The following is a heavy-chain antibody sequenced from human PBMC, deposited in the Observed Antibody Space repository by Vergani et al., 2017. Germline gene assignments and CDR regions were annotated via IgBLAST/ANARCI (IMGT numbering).Heavy chain of an antibody. CDR1: GFTFSSYA. D-gene: IGHD2-15*01. J-gene: IGHJ5*02. CDR3: AKGVRAPIVYNWFDP. V-gene: IGHV3-23*01. Sequence: EVQLLESGGGLVQPGGSLRLSCAASGFTFSSYAMSWARQAPGKGLEWVSAICGIGGRTHYADPVKGRFTISRDNSKTTLYLQMNSLRAEDTAVYYCAKGVRAPIVYNWFDPWGQGTLVTVSS. CDR2: ICGIGGRT.